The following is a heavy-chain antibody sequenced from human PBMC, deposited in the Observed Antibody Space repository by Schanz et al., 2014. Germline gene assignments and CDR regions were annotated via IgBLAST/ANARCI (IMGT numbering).Heavy chain of an antibody. V-gene: IGHV1-69*02. CDR3: AGTYCSSTSCYTGYYYMDV. D-gene: IGHD2-2*02. CDR2: IIPILGIG. J-gene: IGHJ6*03. CDR1: GGTFNSYT. Sequence: QVQLVQSGAEVKKPGSSMKVSCKASGGTFNSYTINWVRQAPGQGLEWMGRIIPILGIGNDAQKFQGRVTITADKSTSTAYMELSSLRSEDTAVYYCAGTYCSSTSCYTGYYYMDVWGKGTTVTVSS.